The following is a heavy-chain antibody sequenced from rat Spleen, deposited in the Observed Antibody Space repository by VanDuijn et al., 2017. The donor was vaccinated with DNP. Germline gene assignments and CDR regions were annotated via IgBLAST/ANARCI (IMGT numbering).Heavy chain of an antibody. V-gene: IGHV5S11*01. CDR2: IRSDGVNT. CDR1: GFSLTNYH. CDR3: ARSELAYFAY. Sequence: VQLTESGPGLVQPSQTLSLTCTVSGFSLTNYHLHWVRQPPGKDLDWVAYIRSDGVNTYYGASVKGRFTISRDNANQNLYLQMDSLRSEETATYYCARSELAYFAYWGQGVMVTVSS. D-gene: IGHD5-1*01. J-gene: IGHJ2*01.